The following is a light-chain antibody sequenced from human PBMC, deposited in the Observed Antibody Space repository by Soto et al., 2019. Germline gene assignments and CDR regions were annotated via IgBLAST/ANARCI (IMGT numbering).Light chain of an antibody. CDR2: SNT. CDR1: SSNIGSNT. CDR3: ATWDDSLNAYV. Sequence: QSVLTQPPSASGTPGQRVTISCSGRSSNIGSNTVNWYQQLPGTAPKLLIYSNTERPSGVPDRFSGSKSGTSASLAISGLQSEDEADYCCATWDDSLNAYVFGTGTKLTVL. V-gene: IGLV1-44*01. J-gene: IGLJ1*01.